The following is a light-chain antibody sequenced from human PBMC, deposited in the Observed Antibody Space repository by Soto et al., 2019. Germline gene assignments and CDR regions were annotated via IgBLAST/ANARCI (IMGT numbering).Light chain of an antibody. Sequence: DIQMTQFPSSLSASVGDRVTITCRASQGIRNDLAWYQQKQGKVPKRLIYAASSLQSGVPSRFSGSGSGTEFTLAISSLQREDFATFYCLQHSTYPLTFGQGTKVEIK. CDR2: AAS. CDR1: QGIRND. V-gene: IGKV1-17*01. J-gene: IGKJ1*01. CDR3: LQHSTYPLT.